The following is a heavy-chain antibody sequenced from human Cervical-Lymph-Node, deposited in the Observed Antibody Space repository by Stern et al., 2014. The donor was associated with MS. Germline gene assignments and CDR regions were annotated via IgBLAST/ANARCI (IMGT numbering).Heavy chain of an antibody. CDR1: GGFIKSYY. CDR3: ARDGGFCTNRVCPKYYHSGMDV. Sequence: QLQLQESGPGLVKPSETLSLTCTVSGGFIKSYYWSWVRQSAGKGLEWIGRFHFSGNSNYNPSPKSRVTMSVDTSTRQFSLKLTSVTAADSAVYYCARDGGFCTNRVCPKYYHSGMDVWGQGTTVTVSS. V-gene: IGHV4-4*07. D-gene: IGHD2-8*01. CDR2: FHFSGNS. J-gene: IGHJ6*02.